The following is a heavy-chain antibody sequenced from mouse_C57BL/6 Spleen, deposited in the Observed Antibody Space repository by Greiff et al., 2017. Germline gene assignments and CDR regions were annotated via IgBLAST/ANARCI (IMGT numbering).Heavy chain of an antibody. Sequence: DVHLVESGGGLVKPGGSLKLSCAASGFTFSDYGMHWVRQAPEKGLEWVAYISSGSSTISYADTVKGRFTISRDNAKNTLFLQMTSLRSEDTAMYYCARGHGQAVYYAMDYWGQGTSVTVSS. J-gene: IGHJ4*01. CDR2: ISSGSSTI. CDR3: ARGHGQAVYYAMDY. V-gene: IGHV5-17*01. CDR1: GFTFSDYG.